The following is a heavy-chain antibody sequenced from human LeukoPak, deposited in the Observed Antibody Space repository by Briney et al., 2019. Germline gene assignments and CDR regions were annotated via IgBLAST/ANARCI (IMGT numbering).Heavy chain of an antibody. CDR2: ISSSGDTI. CDR3: ARAAYGDYAGAFDI. CDR1: GFTLSHYY. V-gene: IGHV3-11*01. D-gene: IGHD4-17*01. Sequence: GGSLRLSCAASGFTLSHYYMTWVRQAPGKGLEWLSCISSSGDTIFYADSVKGRFTVSRDNAENSLYLQMNSLRAEDTAVYYCARAAYGDYAGAFDIWGQGTMVIVSS. J-gene: IGHJ3*02.